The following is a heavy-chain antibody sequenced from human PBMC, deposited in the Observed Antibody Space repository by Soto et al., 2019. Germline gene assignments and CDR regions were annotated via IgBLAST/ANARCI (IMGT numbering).Heavy chain of an antibody. Sequence: GGSLRLSCAASGFTFSSYAMHWVRQAPGKGLEWVAVISYDGSNKYYADSVKGRFTISRDNSKNTLYLQMNSLRAEDTAVYYCARVSIAARGYYYGMDVWGQGTTVTVSS. V-gene: IGHV3-30-3*01. CDR1: GFTFSSYA. D-gene: IGHD6-6*01. CDR3: ARVSIAARGYYYGMDV. J-gene: IGHJ6*02. CDR2: ISYDGSNK.